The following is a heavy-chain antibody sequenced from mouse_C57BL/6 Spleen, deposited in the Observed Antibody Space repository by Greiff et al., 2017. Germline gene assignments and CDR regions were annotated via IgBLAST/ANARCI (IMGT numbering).Heavy chain of an antibody. Sequence: EVKLVESGGGLVKPGGSLKLSCAASGFTFSSYAMSWVRQTPEKRLEWVATISAGGSYTYYPNNVKGRFTISRDNAKNHLYLQMSHLKSEDTAMYYCARDRKLRYYFDYWGQGTTLTVSS. V-gene: IGHV5-4*01. D-gene: IGHD1-1*01. CDR1: GFTFSSYA. CDR3: ARDRKLRYYFDY. J-gene: IGHJ2*01. CDR2: ISAGGSYT.